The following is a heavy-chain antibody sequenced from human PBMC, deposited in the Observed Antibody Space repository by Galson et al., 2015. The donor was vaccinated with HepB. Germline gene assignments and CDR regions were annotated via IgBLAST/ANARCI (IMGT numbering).Heavy chain of an antibody. J-gene: IGHJ4*02. V-gene: IGHV5-51*01. CDR3: ARQIEVGATRYPFDY. Sequence: QSGAEVKKPGESLKISCKGSGYSFTSYWIGWVRQMPGKGLEWMGIIYPGDSDTRYSPSFQGQVTISADKSISTAYLQWSSLKASDTAMYYCARQIEVGATRYPFDYWGQGTLVTVSS. CDR2: IYPGDSDT. D-gene: IGHD1-26*01. CDR1: GYSFTSYW.